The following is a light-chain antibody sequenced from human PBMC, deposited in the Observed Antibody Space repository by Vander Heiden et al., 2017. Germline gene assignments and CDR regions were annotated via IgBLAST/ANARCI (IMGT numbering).Light chain of an antibody. V-gene: IGKV1-39*01. CDR2: AAS. Sequence: DIQMTQSPSSLSASVGDRVTITCRASQSISSYLNWYQQKPGKAPKLLIYAASSLQSGVPSRFSGSGSRTDFTLTISSLQPEDFATYYCQPSYSTPWPFGQGTKVEIK. CDR3: QPSYSTPWP. J-gene: IGKJ1*01. CDR1: QSISSY.